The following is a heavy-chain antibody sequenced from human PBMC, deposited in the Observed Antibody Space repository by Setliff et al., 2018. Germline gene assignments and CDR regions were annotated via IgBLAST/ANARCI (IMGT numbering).Heavy chain of an antibody. D-gene: IGHD6-19*01. CDR2: IYSEGTT. Sequence: SETLSLTCTVSGDSLTSGPYYWTWVRQPAGRGLEWIGHIYSEGTTNYSPSLRSRVTISSDTSKNQLSLNLRSVTAADTAVYYCARAISGWYSAHYYYMDVWGKGTTVTVSS. V-gene: IGHV4-61*09. J-gene: IGHJ6*03. CDR3: ARAISGWYSAHYYYMDV. CDR1: GDSLTSGPYY.